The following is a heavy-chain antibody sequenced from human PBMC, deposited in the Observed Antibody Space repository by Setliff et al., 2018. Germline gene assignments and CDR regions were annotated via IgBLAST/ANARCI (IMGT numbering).Heavy chain of an antibody. Sequence: PGESLKISCKGSGYDFSKYWIAWVRQVPGKVLEFMGIIYPGDSSVTYSPSFQGRVTLSVDKSINTAYLQSSSLTDSDIAMYYCATLGTVVVDAFDFWGQGTRVTVSS. D-gene: IGHD2-15*01. V-gene: IGHV5-51*01. J-gene: IGHJ3*01. CDR3: ATLGTVVVDAFDF. CDR2: IYPGDSSV. CDR1: GYDFSKYW.